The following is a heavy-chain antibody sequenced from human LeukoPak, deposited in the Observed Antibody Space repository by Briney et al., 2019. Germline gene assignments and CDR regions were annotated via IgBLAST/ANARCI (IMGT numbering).Heavy chain of an antibody. CDR1: GFTFSSYA. CDR3: ARDRVAMVRGVNDLDY. CDR2: ISYDGSNK. J-gene: IGHJ4*02. D-gene: IGHD3-10*01. Sequence: GGSLRLSCAASGFTFSSYAMHWVRQAPGKGLEWVAVISYDGSNKYYADSVKGRFTISRDNSKNTLYLQMNSLRAEDTAVYYCARDRVAMVRGVNDLDYWGQGTLVTVSS. V-gene: IGHV3-30-3*01.